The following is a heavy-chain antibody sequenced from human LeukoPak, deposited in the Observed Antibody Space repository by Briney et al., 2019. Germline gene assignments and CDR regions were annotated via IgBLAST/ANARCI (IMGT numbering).Heavy chain of an antibody. D-gene: IGHD2-2*01. J-gene: IGHJ4*02. V-gene: IGHV4-34*01. CDR3: ARGGEDIVVVPAARGVAFGY. CDR2: INHTGST. Sequence: SETLSLTCAVYGGSFSSYYWSWIRQPPGKGLEWIGEINHTGSTKYNPSLKSRVSISVDTSKNQFSLRLTSVTAADTAVYYCARGGEDIVVVPAARGVAFGYWGQGTLVTVSS. CDR1: GGSFSSYY.